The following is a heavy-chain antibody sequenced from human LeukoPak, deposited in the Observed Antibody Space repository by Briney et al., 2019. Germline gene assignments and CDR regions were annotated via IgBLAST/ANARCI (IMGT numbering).Heavy chain of an antibody. CDR1: GYTFTSYA. V-gene: IGHV7-4-1*02. J-gene: IGHJ3*02. CDR2: INTNTGNP. D-gene: IGHD3-22*01. Sequence: GASVKVSCKASGYTFTSYAMNWVRQAPGQGLKWMGWINTNTGNPTYAQGFTGRFVFSLDTSVSTAYLQISSLKAEDTAVYYCARDRVTYYYDSSGYLDAFDIWGQGTMVTVSS. CDR3: ARDRVTYYYDSSGYLDAFDI.